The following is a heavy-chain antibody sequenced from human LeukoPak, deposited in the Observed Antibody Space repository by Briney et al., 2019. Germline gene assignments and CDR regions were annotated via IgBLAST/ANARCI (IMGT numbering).Heavy chain of an antibody. Sequence: ASVKVSCKASGYTFTDYYLHWVRQAPGQGLEWVGWINPNPNSGSTSYAQKFQGRVTMTRDTSINTAYMELSGLRSDDTAVYFCARGSYGYDWGQGTLVTVSS. D-gene: IGHD1-26*01. J-gene: IGHJ4*02. CDR3: ARGSYGYD. V-gene: IGHV1-2*02. CDR2: INPNPNSGST. CDR1: GYTFTDYY.